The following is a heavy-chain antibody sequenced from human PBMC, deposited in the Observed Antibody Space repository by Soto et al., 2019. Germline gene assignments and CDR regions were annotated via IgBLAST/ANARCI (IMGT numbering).Heavy chain of an antibody. CDR3: ARAQGFYYGMDV. J-gene: IGHJ6*02. Sequence: QVQLVESGGGVVQPGRSLRLSCAAYGFAFSSYAMHWVRQAPGKGLEWVAVISYDGSNKYYADSVKGRFTISRDNSKNTLYLQMNSLRAEDTAVYYCARAQGFYYGMDVWGQGTTVTVSS. CDR2: ISYDGSNK. CDR1: GFAFSSYA. V-gene: IGHV3-30-3*01.